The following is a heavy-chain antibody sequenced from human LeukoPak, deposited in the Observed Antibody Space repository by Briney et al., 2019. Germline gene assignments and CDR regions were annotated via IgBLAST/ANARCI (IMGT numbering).Heavy chain of an antibody. CDR2: INPNSGGT. J-gene: IGHJ5*02. Sequence: ASVKVSCKASGYTFTGYYMHWVRQAPGQGLEWMGRINPNSGGTNYAQKFQGRVTMTRDTSISTAYMELSSLRSEDTAVYYCAREYGRGCSSTSCYTRGFDPWGQGTLVTVSS. CDR3: AREYGRGCSSTSCYTRGFDP. CDR1: GYTFTGYY. V-gene: IGHV1-2*06. D-gene: IGHD2-2*02.